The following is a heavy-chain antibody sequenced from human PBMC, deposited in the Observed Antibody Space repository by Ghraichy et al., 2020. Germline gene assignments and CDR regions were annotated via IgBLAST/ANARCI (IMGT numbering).Heavy chain of an antibody. D-gene: IGHD3-22*01. J-gene: IGHJ6*02. CDR3: AKDRGLGATYYYDMDV. Sequence: GSLRLSCEASGFKFSNHGMHWVRQAPGKGLEWVAVIWNDGSNKYYADSVKGRFTISRDNSKNTLYMHMNSLRGEDAAVYYCAKDRGLGATYYYDMDVWGQGTTVTVSS. CDR1: GFKFSNHG. CDR2: IWNDGSNK. V-gene: IGHV3-33*06.